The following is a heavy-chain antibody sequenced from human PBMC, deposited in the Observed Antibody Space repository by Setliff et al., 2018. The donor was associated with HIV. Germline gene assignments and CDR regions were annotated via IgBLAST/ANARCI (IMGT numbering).Heavy chain of an antibody. J-gene: IGHJ6*02. CDR2: ISPYIGHT. CDR1: GYTFTTYG. D-gene: IGHD6-19*01. V-gene: IGHV1-18*01. Sequence: ASVKVSCKASGYTFTTYGISWVRQAPGHGLEWMGWISPYIGHTNYAQNFQGRVTMTIDTSTSTAYMELRSLRSDDTAVYFCARLGSGWSDSYYYAMDVWGQETTVTVSS. CDR3: ARLGSGWSDSYYYAMDV.